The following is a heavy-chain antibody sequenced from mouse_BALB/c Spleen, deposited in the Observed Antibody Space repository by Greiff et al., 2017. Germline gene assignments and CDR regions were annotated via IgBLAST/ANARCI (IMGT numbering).Heavy chain of an antibody. CDR2: ISSGGST. D-gene: IGHD2-4*01. Sequence: EVQVVESGGGLVKPGGSLKLSCAASGFTFSSYAMSWVRQTPEKRLEWVASISSGGSTYYPDSVKGRFTISRDNARNILYLQMSSLRSEDTAMYYCARFLYDYDGYFDYWGQGTTLTVSS. CDR1: GFTFSSYA. CDR3: ARFLYDYDGYFDY. J-gene: IGHJ2*01. V-gene: IGHV5-6-5*01.